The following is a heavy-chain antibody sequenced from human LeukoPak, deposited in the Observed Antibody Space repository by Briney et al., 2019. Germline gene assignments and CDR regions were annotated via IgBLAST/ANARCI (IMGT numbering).Heavy chain of an antibody. CDR3: ATWAFYHNLDV. CDR2: IKADGSGT. D-gene: IGHD2/OR15-2a*01. Sequence: GGSLRLSCAASGFTIGPYAMYWVRQGPGRGLEWVSVIKADGSGTFYADSVRGRFTTSRDNCKNSLYLQMNSLTSEDTALYYCATWAFYHNLDVWGQGTTVIVSS. V-gene: IGHV3-43*02. J-gene: IGHJ6*02. CDR1: GFTIGPYA.